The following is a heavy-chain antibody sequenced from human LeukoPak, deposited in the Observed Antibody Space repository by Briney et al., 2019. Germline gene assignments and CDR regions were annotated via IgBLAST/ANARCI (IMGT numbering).Heavy chain of an antibody. CDR2: INPSGGST. CDR1: GYTFTSYY. CDR3: ARDYYYGSGSYSAYYYMDV. J-gene: IGHJ6*03. D-gene: IGHD3-10*01. Sequence: ASVKVSCKASGYTFTSYYMHWVRQAPGQGLEWMGIINPSGGSTSYAQKFQVRVTMTRDMSTSTVYMELSSLRSEDTAVYYCARDYYYGSGSYSAYYYMDVWGKGTTVTVSS. V-gene: IGHV1-46*01.